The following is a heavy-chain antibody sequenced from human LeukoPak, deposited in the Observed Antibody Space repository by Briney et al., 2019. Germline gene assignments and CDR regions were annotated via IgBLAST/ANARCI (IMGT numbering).Heavy chain of an antibody. J-gene: IGHJ4*02. V-gene: IGHV3-11*04. Sequence: GGSLRLSCAASGFTFSDYYMTWIRQAPGKGLEWVSYISSSGTTIHYADSVKGRFTISRDNAKNSLYLQTNSLRAEDTAVYYCARHNYYDSSGYYAYWGQGTLVTVSS. CDR3: ARHNYYDSSGYYAY. CDR2: ISSSGTTI. D-gene: IGHD3-22*01. CDR1: GFTFSDYY.